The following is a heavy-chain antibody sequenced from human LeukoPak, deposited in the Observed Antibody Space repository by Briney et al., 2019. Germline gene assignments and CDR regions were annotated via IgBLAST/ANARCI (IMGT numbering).Heavy chain of an antibody. J-gene: IGHJ6*02. CDR1: GGTFSSYA. Sequence: GASVKVSCKASGGTFSSYAISWVRQAPGQGLEWMGGIIPIFGTANYAQKFQGRVTITADESTCTAYMELSSLRSEDTAVYYCARGAPLGGYSYGFSYYYYYGMDVWGQGTTVTVSS. D-gene: IGHD5-18*01. CDR2: IIPIFGTA. CDR3: ARGAPLGGYSYGFSYYYYYGMDV. V-gene: IGHV1-69*13.